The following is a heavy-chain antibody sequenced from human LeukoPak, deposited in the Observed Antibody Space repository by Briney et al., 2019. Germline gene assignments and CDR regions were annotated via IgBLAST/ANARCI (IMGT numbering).Heavy chain of an antibody. J-gene: IGHJ4*02. V-gene: IGHV3-66*02. Sequence: GGSLRLSCAASGFTVSSNYMSWVRQAPGKGLEWVSVIYSGGSTYYTDSVKGRFTISRDNSKNTLYLQMNSLRAGDTAVYYCARANYDFWSGLDYWGQGTLVTVSS. CDR3: ARANYDFWSGLDY. CDR2: IYSGGST. D-gene: IGHD3-3*01. CDR1: GFTVSSNY.